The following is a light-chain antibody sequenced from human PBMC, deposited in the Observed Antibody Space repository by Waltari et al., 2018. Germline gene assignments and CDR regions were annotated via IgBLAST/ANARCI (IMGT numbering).Light chain of an antibody. CDR3: QQYNNWPGT. CDR1: QSVSTN. V-gene: IGKV3-15*01. J-gene: IGKJ1*01. CDR2: GES. Sequence: EIVMTQSPATLSVSPGERATLSCRATQSVSTNVAWYQQKPGQAPRLLMYGESTGATGAPARFSGSGSGTEFTLTISSLQSEDSAVYYCQQYNNWPGTFGQGTKVEIK.